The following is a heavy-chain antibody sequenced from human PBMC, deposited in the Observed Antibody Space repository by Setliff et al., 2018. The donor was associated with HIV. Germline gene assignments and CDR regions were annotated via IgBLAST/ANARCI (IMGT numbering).Heavy chain of an antibody. J-gene: IGHJ4*02. CDR1: GGSFSGYY. CDR2: INHGGST. D-gene: IGHD1-1*01. Sequence: SETLSLTCAVYGGSFSGYYWSWIRQPPGKGLEWIGEINHGGSTDSNPSLKSRVTISVDTSKNQFSLNLTSVTAADTAVYYCTRHWRGGLDYWGQGTLVTVSS. V-gene: IGHV4-34*01. CDR3: TRHWRGGLDY.